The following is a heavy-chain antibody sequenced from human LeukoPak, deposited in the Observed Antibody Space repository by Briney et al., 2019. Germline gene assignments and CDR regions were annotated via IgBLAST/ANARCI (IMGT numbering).Heavy chain of an antibody. CDR2: IIPIFGTA. J-gene: IGHJ4*02. CDR3: AEGYDSSGYYLDY. V-gene: IGHV1-69*13. D-gene: IGHD3-22*01. Sequence: ASVNVSCKASGGTFSRYAISWVRQAPGQGLEWMGGIIPIFGTANYAQKFQGRVTITADESTSTAYMELSSLRSEDTAVYYCAEGYDSSGYYLDYWGQATLVTVSS. CDR1: GGTFSRYA.